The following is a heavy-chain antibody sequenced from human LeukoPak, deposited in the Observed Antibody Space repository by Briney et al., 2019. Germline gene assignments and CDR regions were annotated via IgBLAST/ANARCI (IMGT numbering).Heavy chain of an antibody. CDR1: GGSISSSSYY. Sequence: SETLSLTCTVSGGSISSSSYYWGWIRQPPGKGLEWIGSIYYSGSTYYNPSLKSRVTISVDTSKNQLSLKLSSVTAADTAVYYCARQGNRYDILTGYYPDAFDIWGQGTMVTVSS. V-gene: IGHV4-39*01. CDR3: ARQGNRYDILTGYYPDAFDI. D-gene: IGHD3-9*01. CDR2: IYYSGST. J-gene: IGHJ3*02.